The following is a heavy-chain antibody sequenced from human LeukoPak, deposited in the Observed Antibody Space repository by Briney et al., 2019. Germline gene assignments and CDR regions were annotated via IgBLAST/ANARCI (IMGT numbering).Heavy chain of an antibody. D-gene: IGHD4-17*01. CDR2: ISGSGGST. CDR1: GFTLSSYA. J-gene: IGHJ4*02. V-gene: IGHV3-23*01. Sequence: GGSLRLSCAASGFTLSSYAMSWVRQAPGKGLEWVSAISGSGGSTYYADSGKGRFTISRDNSKNTLYLQMNSLRAEDTAVYYCAKGGGDYGDYWGQGTLVTVSS. CDR3: AKGGGDYGDY.